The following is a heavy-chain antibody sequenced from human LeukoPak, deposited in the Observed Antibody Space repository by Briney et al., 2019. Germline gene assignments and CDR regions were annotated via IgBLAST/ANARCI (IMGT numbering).Heavy chain of an antibody. V-gene: IGHV3-7*01. J-gene: IGHJ5*02. Sequence: PGGSLRLSCAASGFTFSSYWMSWVRQAPGKGLEWVAVIKQDGSEKFYLDSVKGRFTISRDNAKNSLYLQLNSLRAEDTAVYYCARHVVEGSGYYSPWGQGTLVTVSS. CDR3: ARHVVEGSGYYSP. CDR2: IKQDGSEK. CDR1: GFTFSSYW. D-gene: IGHD3-22*01.